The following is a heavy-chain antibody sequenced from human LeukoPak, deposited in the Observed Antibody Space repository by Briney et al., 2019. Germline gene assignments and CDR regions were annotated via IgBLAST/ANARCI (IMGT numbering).Heavy chain of an antibody. J-gene: IGHJ6*02. CDR2: ISGSGGST. D-gene: IGHD3-10*01. CDR3: ARDYYGSGSYYNLLAFPRYYYYGMDV. Sequence: GGSLRLSCAASGFTFSSYAMSWVRQAPGKGLEWVSAISGSGGSTYYADSVKGRFTISRDNSKNTLYLQMTSLRAEDTAVYYCARDYYGSGSYYNLLAFPRYYYYGMDVWGQGTTVTVSS. CDR1: GFTFSSYA. V-gene: IGHV3-23*01.